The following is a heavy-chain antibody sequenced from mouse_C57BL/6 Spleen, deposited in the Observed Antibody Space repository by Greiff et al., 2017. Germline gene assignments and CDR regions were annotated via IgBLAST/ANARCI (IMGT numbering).Heavy chain of an antibody. CDR1: GYAFSSYW. J-gene: IGHJ3*01. CDR3: ARKASYYGTSFAY. D-gene: IGHD1-1*01. CDR2: IYPGDGDT. V-gene: IGHV1-80*01. Sequence: QVQLQQSGAELVKPGASVKISCKASGYAFSSYWMNWVKQRPGKGLEWIGQIYPGDGDTNYNGKFKGKATLTADKSSSTAYMQLSSLTSEDSAVYFCARKASYYGTSFAYWGQGTLVTVSA.